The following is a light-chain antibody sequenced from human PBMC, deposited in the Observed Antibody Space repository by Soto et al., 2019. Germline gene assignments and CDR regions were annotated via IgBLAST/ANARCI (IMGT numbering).Light chain of an antibody. V-gene: IGKV1-39*01. CDR1: QSISSY. CDR2: AAS. J-gene: IGKJ2*01. Sequence: DIQMTQSPSSLSASVGDRVTITCRASQSISSYLTWYQQKPGKAPNRLIFAASGLQSGVPSRLSGTGSGTDFTLTISSLQPEDCATYYCHQSYCTTYTFGLGTKLEIK. CDR3: HQSYCTTYT.